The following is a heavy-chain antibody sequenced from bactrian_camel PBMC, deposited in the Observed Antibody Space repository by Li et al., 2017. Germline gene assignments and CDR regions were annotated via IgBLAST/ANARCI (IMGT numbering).Heavy chain of an antibody. J-gene: IGHJ4*01. D-gene: IGHD6*01. CDR3: ATDPSAPPPCAVLAAIRWL. CDR1: ELRVDDSD. Sequence: VESGGGSVQAGGSLRLSCTASELRVDDSDMGWYRQAPGNECELVSTINSDGITYYADSVKGRFTISQGDAKNTMYLQMNNLKPEDTAVYYCATDPSAPPPCAVLAAIRWLFGARGPRSPSP. CDR2: INSDGIT. V-gene: IGHV3S55*01.